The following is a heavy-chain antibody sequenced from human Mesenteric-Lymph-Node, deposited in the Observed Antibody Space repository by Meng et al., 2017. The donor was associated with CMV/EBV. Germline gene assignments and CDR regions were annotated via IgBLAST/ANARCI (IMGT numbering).Heavy chain of an antibody. CDR2: LYRGGRT. Sequence: GESLKISCAASGFTVSSNYMSWVRQAPGKGLKCVSVLYRGGRTYYADSVKGRFTISRDTSKKTLYPQVNRLRAEDTAVHYCARKGRDAFDIWGQGTMVTVSS. CDR3: ARKGRDAFDI. V-gene: IGHV3-53*01. CDR1: GFTVSSNY. J-gene: IGHJ3*02. D-gene: IGHD2-15*01.